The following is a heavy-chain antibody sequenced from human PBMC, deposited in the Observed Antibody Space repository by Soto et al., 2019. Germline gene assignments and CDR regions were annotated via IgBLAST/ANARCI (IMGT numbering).Heavy chain of an antibody. D-gene: IGHD4-17*01. Sequence: QVQLVQSGAEVKKPGASVKVSCKASGYTFTSYYMHWVRQAPGQGLEWMGIINPSGGSTSYAQKFQGRVTMTRDTSTSTVYMELSSLRSEDTAVYYCARDRKATVVTPDHFDYWGQGPLVTVSS. J-gene: IGHJ4*02. CDR1: GYTFTSYY. CDR3: ARDRKATVVTPDHFDY. CDR2: INPSGGST. V-gene: IGHV1-46*01.